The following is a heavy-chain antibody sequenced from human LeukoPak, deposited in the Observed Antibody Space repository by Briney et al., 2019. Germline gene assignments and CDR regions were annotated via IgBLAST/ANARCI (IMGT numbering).Heavy chain of an antibody. CDR2: NNGGGTT. J-gene: IGHJ3*01. CDR1: GFSVSNYY. CDR3: ARVALYALDV. Sequence: GGSLRLSCVASGFSVSNYYMSWVRQAPGKGLEWVAVNNGGGTTYYADSVKGRFAISRDNSKNTVYFQMNSLRVEDTAIYYCARVALYALDVWGQGTKVTVSS. D-gene: IGHD3-16*01. V-gene: IGHV3-53*01.